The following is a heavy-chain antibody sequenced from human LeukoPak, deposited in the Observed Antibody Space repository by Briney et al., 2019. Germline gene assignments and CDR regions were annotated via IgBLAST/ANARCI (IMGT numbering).Heavy chain of an antibody. D-gene: IGHD4-17*01. V-gene: IGHV1-2*02. CDR3: ASASVTPLDYYYMDV. CDR2: INPNNGGT. J-gene: IGHJ6*03. Sequence: ASVKVSCKASGYTFTDYYMHWVRQAPGQGLEWMGWINPNNGGTNYAQKFQGRVTMTSDTSISTAYMELSSLRSDDTAVYYCASASVTPLDYYYMDVWGKGTTVTISS. CDR1: GYTFTDYY.